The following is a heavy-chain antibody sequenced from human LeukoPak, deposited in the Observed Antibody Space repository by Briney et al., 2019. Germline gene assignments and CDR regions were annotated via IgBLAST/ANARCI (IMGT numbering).Heavy chain of an antibody. CDR2: ISAYNGNT. CDR1: GYTFTSYG. CDR3: ARGYSSGWYGGVYNWFDP. J-gene: IGHJ5*02. Sequence: ASVKVSCKASGYTFTSYGISWVRQAPGQGLEWMGWISAYNGNTNYAQKLQGRVTMTTDTSTSTAYMELRSLGSDDTAVYYCARGYSSGWYGGVYNWFDPWGQGTLVTVSS. D-gene: IGHD6-19*01. V-gene: IGHV1-18*01.